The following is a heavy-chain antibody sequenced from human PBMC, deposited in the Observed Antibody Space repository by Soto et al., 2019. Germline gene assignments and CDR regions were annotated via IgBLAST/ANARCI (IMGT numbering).Heavy chain of an antibody. V-gene: IGHV4-59*01. J-gene: IGHJ4*02. CDR3: ARGWGSKWYYFDS. Sequence: PSETLSLTCTVSVVSSTIFYWIWIRQSPGKGLEWIGYIFDNGDVRYNPSLMSRLTMSIDMSKNEFSLRLKSVTAADTAMYYCARGWGSKWYYFDSWGEGTMVTVSS. CDR1: VVSSTIFY. CDR2: IFDNGDV. D-gene: IGHD3-16*01.